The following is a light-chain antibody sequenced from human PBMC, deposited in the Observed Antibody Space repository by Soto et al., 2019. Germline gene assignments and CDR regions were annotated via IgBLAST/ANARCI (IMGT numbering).Light chain of an antibody. CDR1: QSFLHSDGETY. V-gene: IGKV2D-29*01. Sequence: DVVMTQTPLSLSVTPGQPASISCRSTQSFLHSDGETYLYWYLQRPGQPPQRLISESVNRFSGVSYRFSGSGSGTDFTLKFGRVEGEDVGVYYCMQSIELPYTFGQGTKLDIK. CDR3: MQSIELPYT. CDR2: ESV. J-gene: IGKJ2*01.